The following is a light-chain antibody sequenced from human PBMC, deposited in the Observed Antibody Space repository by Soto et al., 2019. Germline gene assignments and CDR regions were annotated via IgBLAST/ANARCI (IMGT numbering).Light chain of an antibody. CDR2: DAS. V-gene: IGKV3-20*01. CDR3: HQYNHWPPLYS. J-gene: IGKJ2*01. CDR1: QSVTSSY. Sequence: EIVLTQSPGTLSLSPGERATLSCRASQSVTSSYLACYQQKPGQAPRLLIYDASSRATGIPDRFSGSGSGTDFTLTISRLEPEDFAIYYCHQYNHWPPLYSFGQGTRLEIK.